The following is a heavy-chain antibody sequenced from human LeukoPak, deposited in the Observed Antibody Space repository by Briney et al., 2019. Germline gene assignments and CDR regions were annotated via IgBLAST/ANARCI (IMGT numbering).Heavy chain of an antibody. J-gene: IGHJ6*02. V-gene: IGHV3-23*01. Sequence: GGSLRLSCAASGFSFSSFAMTWVRQAPGKGLEWVSRIIDTGGATYYADSVKGRFTISRDNSKNTLFLQMNSLRAEDTAVDYCAIFNCEPTTNYYMDVGGEGTTVTVS. CDR2: IIDTGGAT. D-gene: IGHD1-1*01. CDR3: AIFNCEPTTNYYMDV. CDR1: GFSFSSFA.